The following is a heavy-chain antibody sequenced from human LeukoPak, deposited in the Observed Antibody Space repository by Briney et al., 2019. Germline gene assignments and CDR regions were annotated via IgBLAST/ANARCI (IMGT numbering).Heavy chain of an antibody. D-gene: IGHD3-10*01. CDR3: AKGGLQGTNYFDY. V-gene: IGHV3-30*02. Sequence: GGSLRLSCAASGIAFSDYAMHWVRQAPGKGLEWLAYIRYDGINKYYAESVKGRFAISRDNSKNTLSLQMNSLTDEDTAVYYCAKGGLQGTNYFDYWGQGTLVTVSS. CDR1: GIAFSDYA. J-gene: IGHJ4*02. CDR2: IRYDGINK.